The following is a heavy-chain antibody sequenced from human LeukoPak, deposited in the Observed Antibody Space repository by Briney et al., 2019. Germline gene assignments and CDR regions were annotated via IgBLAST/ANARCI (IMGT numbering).Heavy chain of an antibody. CDR3: AKALQLVVPESDAFDI. D-gene: IGHD2-15*01. V-gene: IGHV3-23*01. Sequence: GGSLRLSCAAPGFTFSSYAVSWVRQAPGKGLEWVSAISGSGGSTYYADSVKGRFTISRDNSKNTLYLQMNSLRAEDTAVYYCAKALQLVVPESDAFDIWGQGTMVTVSS. CDR1: GFTFSSYA. J-gene: IGHJ3*02. CDR2: ISGSGGST.